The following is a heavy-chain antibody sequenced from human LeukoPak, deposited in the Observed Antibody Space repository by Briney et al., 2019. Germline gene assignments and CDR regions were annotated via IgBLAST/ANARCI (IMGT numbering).Heavy chain of an antibody. D-gene: IGHD6-19*01. J-gene: IGHJ4*02. CDR3: ARQVAVGFFDY. CDR2: IYYSGST. V-gene: IGHV4-59*08. Sequence: SETLSLTCTVCGGPISRYYWSWIRQPPGKGLEWIGYIYYSGSTNYNPSLKSRVTISVDTSKNQFSLKLTSVTAADTAVFYCARQVAVGFFDYWGQGALVTVSS. CDR1: GGPISRYY.